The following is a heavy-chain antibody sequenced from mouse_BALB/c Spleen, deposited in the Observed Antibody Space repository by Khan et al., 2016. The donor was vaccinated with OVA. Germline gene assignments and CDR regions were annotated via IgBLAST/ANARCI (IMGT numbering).Heavy chain of an antibody. CDR2: INPSTGYT. V-gene: IGHV1-7*01. CDR3: TRRGLRWDCDY. CDR1: GYTFINYW. J-gene: IGHJ2*01. D-gene: IGHD1-1*01. Sequence: QVQLQQPGAELAKPGASVKLSCKASGYTFINYWILWVKQRPGQGLEWIGYINPSTGYTEYNQNFKDKATLTADKSSSTAYMQLRSLTSEDCAVYYCTRRGLRWDCDYWGQGTTLTVSS.